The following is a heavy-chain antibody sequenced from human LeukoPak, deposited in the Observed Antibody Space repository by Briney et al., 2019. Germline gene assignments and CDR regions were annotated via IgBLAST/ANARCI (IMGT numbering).Heavy chain of an antibody. V-gene: IGHV3-23*01. Sequence: GGSLRLSCAASGFTFSSYAMSWVRQAPGKGLEWVSAISGSGGSTYYADSVKGRFTISRDNSKNTLYLQMNSLRAEDTAVYYCAKNPKRITIFGVVIKGTDYFDYLGQGNPG. J-gene: IGHJ4*02. CDR2: ISGSGGST. CDR3: AKNPKRITIFGVVIKGTDYFDY. D-gene: IGHD3-3*01. CDR1: GFTFSSYA.